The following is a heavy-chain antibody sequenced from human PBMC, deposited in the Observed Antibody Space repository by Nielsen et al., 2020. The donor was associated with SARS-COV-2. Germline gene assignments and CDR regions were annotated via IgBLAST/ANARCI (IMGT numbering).Heavy chain of an antibody. D-gene: IGHD1-26*01. J-gene: IGHJ3*02. V-gene: IGHV5-10-1*01. CDR3: ATSSKRSIGSFDI. Sequence: GESLKISCKGSGYSFTSYWISWVRQMPGKGLEWMGRIDPSDSYTNYSPSFQGHVTISADKAISTAYLEFINLKASDTAMYYCATSSKRSIGSFDIWGQGTMVTVSS. CDR2: IDPSDSYT. CDR1: GYSFTSYW.